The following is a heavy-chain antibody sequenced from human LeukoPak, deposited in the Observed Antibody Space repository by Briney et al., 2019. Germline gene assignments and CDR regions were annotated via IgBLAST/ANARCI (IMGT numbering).Heavy chain of an antibody. CDR1: GFTFSSYA. J-gene: IGHJ4*02. CDR3: AKDPQLSGWSFFDY. CDR2: ISGSGGST. V-gene: IGHV3-23*01. D-gene: IGHD6-19*01. Sequence: GGSLRLSCAASGFTFSSYAMSWVRQAPGKGLEWVSAISGSGGSTYYADSVKGRFTISRDNSRNTLYLQMNSLRAEDTAVYYCAKDPQLSGWSFFDYWGQGTLVTVSS.